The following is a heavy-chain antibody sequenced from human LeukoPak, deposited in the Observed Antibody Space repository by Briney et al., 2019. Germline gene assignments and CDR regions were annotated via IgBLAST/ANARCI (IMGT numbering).Heavy chain of an antibody. Sequence: ASVKVSCKASGYTFTSYDINWVRQATGQGLEWMGWMNPNSGNTGYAQKFQGRVTMTRNTSISTAYMELSSLRSEDTAVYYCATGVLRYFDWLSKGDAIDIWGQGTMVTVSS. J-gene: IGHJ3*02. CDR3: ATGVLRYFDWLSKGDAIDI. V-gene: IGHV1-8*01. CDR1: GYTFTSYD. CDR2: MNPNSGNT. D-gene: IGHD3-9*01.